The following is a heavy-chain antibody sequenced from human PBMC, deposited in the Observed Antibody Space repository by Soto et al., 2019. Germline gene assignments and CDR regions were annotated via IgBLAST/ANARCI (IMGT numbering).Heavy chain of an antibody. V-gene: IGHV1-2*04. CDR3: ARARNYYYYYMDV. CDR1: GYTFTGYY. J-gene: IGHJ6*03. Sequence: GASVKVSCKASGYTFTGYYMHWVRQAPGQGLEWMGWINPNSGGTNYAQKFQGWVTMTRDTSISTAYMELSRLRSDDTAVYYCARARNYYYYYMDVWGKGTTVTVSS. CDR2: INPNSGGT.